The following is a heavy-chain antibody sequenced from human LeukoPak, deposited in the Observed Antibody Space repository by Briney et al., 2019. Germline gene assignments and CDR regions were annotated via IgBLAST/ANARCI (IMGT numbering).Heavy chain of an antibody. Sequence: PGGSLRLSCAASGFTFSSYSMNWVRQAPSKGLEWVSSISSSSSYIYYADSVKGRFTISRDNAKNSLYLQMNSLRAEDTAVYYCASAYGDYRYYFDYWGQGTLVTVSS. J-gene: IGHJ4*02. CDR3: ASAYGDYRYYFDY. D-gene: IGHD4-17*01. CDR2: ISSSSSYI. CDR1: GFTFSSYS. V-gene: IGHV3-21*01.